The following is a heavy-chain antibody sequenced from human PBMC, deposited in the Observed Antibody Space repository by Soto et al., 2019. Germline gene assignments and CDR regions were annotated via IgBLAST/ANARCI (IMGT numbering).Heavy chain of an antibody. CDR1: GYTFSTYT. CDR2: MNPGSGDT. D-gene: IGHD5-18*01. J-gene: IGHJ5*02. Sequence: ASVKVSCKAAGYTFSTYTMNWVRQAPGQSLEWVGWMNPGSGDTGYAQKFQGRVTMTRNISIATAYMELSSLRSEDTAIYYCARMESFGSLNWFNPWGQGTLVTVSS. V-gene: IGHV1-8*02. CDR3: ARMESFGSLNWFNP.